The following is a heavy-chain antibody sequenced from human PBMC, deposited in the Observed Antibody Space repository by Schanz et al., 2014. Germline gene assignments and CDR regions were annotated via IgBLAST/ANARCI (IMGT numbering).Heavy chain of an antibody. CDR2: ISSGGGST. Sequence: EVQLMESGGGLVQPGGSLRLSCAASGFTFSAYAMTWVRQIPGKGLEWVSSISSGGGSTYYADSVKGRFTISRDNSKNTLYLQMNSLRAEDTAVYYCAKVRYSSGWRGDYFDEWGQGTLVTVAS. D-gene: IGHD6-25*01. J-gene: IGHJ4*02. CDR1: GFTFSAYA. V-gene: IGHV3-23*01. CDR3: AKVRYSSGWRGDYFDE.